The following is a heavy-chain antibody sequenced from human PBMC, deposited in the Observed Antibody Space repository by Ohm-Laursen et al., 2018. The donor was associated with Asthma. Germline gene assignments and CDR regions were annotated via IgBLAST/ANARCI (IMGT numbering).Heavy chain of an antibody. CDR1: GYTFSRYS. CDR2: ISTASSFI. CDR3: ARGYYYDSRASYYFDY. J-gene: IGHJ4*02. D-gene: IGHD3-22*01. Sequence: SLRLSCTASGYTFSRYSIHWVRQIPGKGLEWVASISTASSFIYYADSVRGRFTTSRDNARNSVYLQMNSLRADDTAVYYCARGYYYDSRASYYFDYWGQGTLVTVSS. V-gene: IGHV3-21*01.